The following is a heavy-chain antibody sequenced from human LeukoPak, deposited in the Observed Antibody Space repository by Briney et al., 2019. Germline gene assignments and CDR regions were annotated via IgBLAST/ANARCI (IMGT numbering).Heavy chain of an antibody. CDR3: AKDGGYCSSTSRLQYYGMDV. J-gene: IGHJ6*02. CDR1: GFTFDDYA. D-gene: IGHD2-2*01. Sequence: GGSLRLSCAASGFTFDDYAMHWVRQAPGKGLEWVSGISWNSGSIGYADSVKGRLTISRDNAKNSLYLQMNSLRAEDTALYYCAKDGGYCSSTSRLQYYGMDVWGQGTTVTVSS. CDR2: ISWNSGSI. V-gene: IGHV3-9*01.